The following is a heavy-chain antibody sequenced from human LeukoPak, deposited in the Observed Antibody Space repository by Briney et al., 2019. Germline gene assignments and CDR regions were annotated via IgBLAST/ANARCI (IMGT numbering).Heavy chain of an antibody. CDR2: IYSGGST. D-gene: IGHD2-2*01. CDR3: ARDHRFCSSPNCYGIDY. J-gene: IGHJ4*02. Sequence: GGSLRLSCAASGFTVSSNYMSWVRQAPGKGLEWVSVIYSGGSTYYADSVKGRFTISRDNSKNTLFLQMNSLTAEDTAVYYCARDHRFCSSPNCYGIDYWGQGTLVTVSS. CDR1: GFTVSSNY. V-gene: IGHV3-53*01.